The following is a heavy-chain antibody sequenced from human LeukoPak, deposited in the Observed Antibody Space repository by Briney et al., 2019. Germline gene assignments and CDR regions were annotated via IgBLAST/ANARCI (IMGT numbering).Heavy chain of an antibody. D-gene: IGHD3-10*01. CDR3: ARELRGMDAFDI. CDR2: MSFDGTHI. CDR1: GFTFGSYA. J-gene: IGHJ3*02. Sequence: GGSLRLSCAASGFTFGSYAMHWVRQAPGKGLEWVAVMSFDGTHIYYADSVKGRFTISRDNSKNTLYLQMNSLRAEDTAVYYCARELRGMDAFDIWGQGTMVTVSS. V-gene: IGHV3-30*14.